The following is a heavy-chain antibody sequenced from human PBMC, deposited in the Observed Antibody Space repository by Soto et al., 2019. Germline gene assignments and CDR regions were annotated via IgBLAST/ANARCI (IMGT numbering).Heavy chain of an antibody. J-gene: IGHJ4*02. CDR3: AKDPYYYDSSLSDY. Sequence: PGGSLRLSCAASGFTFSSYGMHWVRQAPGKGLEWVAVISYDGSNKYYADSVKGRFTIPRDNSKNTLYLQMNSLRAEDTAVYYYAKDPYYYDSSLSDYWGQGTLVTVSS. CDR1: GFTFSSYG. CDR2: ISYDGSNK. V-gene: IGHV3-30*18. D-gene: IGHD3-22*01.